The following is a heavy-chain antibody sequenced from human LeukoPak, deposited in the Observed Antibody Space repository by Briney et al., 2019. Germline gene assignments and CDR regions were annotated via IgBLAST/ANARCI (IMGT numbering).Heavy chain of an antibody. D-gene: IGHD4-17*01. CDR3: ARADYGDYPPYYYYYMDV. CDR2: IIPIFGTA. V-gene: IGHV1-69*06. Sequence: SVKVSCKASGGTFSSYAISWVRQAPGQGLEWMRGIIPIFGTANYAQKFQGRVTITADKSTSTAYMELSSLRSEDTAVYYCARADYGDYPPYYYYYMDVWGKGTTVTVSS. CDR1: GGTFSSYA. J-gene: IGHJ6*03.